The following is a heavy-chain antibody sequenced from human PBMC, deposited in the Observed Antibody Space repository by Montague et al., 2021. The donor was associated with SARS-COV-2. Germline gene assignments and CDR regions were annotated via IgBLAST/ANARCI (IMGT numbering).Heavy chain of an antibody. J-gene: IGHJ4*02. CDR1: GGSLSGYH. CDR2: VNHSGHT. Sequence: SETLSLTCAVSGGSLSGYHWSWIRQPPGKGLEWIGDVNHSGHTNXXLSLKSRVTISVDTSKSQFSLKVRSVTAADTAVYYCARGSVGVAARLRYYFDQWGQGTLVTVSS. V-gene: IGHV4-34*01. CDR3: ARGSVGVAARLRYYFDQ. D-gene: IGHD6-6*01.